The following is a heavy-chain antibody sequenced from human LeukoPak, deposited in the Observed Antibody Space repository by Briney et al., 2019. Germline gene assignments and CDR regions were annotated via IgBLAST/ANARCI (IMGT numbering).Heavy chain of an antibody. D-gene: IGHD7-27*01. CDR3: AKEGGDWGEGYFDY. V-gene: IGHV3-11*01. J-gene: IGHJ4*02. Sequence: GGSLRLSCAASGFTFSDSYMSWIRQVPGKGLEWISYISSSGGTIYYADSVKGRFTNSKNNAKNSLYLQMNSLRAEDTAVYYCAKEGGDWGEGYFDYWGQGTLVTVSS. CDR2: ISSSGGTI. CDR1: GFTFSDSY.